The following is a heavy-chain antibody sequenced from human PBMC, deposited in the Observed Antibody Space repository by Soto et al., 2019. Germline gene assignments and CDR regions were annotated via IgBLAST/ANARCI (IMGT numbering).Heavy chain of an antibody. CDR3: ARNGGRGYGSGSYYPRLFYGMDV. Sequence: ASVKVSCKASGYTFSSYGISWVRQAPGQGLEWMGWISAYNGNTNYAQKLQGRVTMTTDTSTSTAYMELRSLRSDDTAVYYCARNGGRGYGSGSYYPRLFYGMDVWGQGTTVTVS. CDR2: ISAYNGNT. D-gene: IGHD3-10*01. V-gene: IGHV1-18*04. CDR1: GYTFSSYG. J-gene: IGHJ6*02.